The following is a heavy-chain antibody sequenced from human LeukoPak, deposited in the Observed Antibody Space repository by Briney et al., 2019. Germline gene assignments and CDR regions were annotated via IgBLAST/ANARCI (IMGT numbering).Heavy chain of an antibody. CDR1: GFTFSSYA. CDR2: ISGSGGST. V-gene: IGHV3-23*01. D-gene: IGHD2-2*02. CDR3: AKDSCSSTSCYTPFDY. Sequence: GGPLRLSCAASGFTFSSYAMSWVRQAPGKGLEWVSAISGSGGSTYYADSVKGRFTISRDNSKNTLYLQMNSLRAEDTAVYYCAKDSCSSTSCYTPFDYWGQGTLVTVSS. J-gene: IGHJ4*02.